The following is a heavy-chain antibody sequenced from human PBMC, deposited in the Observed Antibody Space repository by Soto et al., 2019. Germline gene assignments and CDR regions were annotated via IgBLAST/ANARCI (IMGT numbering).Heavy chain of an antibody. J-gene: IGHJ6*02. Sequence: GGSLRLSCAASGFTFSSYGMHWVRQAPGKGLEWVAVIWYDGSNKYYADSVKGRFTISRDNSKNTLYLQMNSLRAEDTAVYYCARVISYYSNFLYGMDVWGQGTTVTVSS. CDR2: IWYDGSNK. V-gene: IGHV3-33*01. CDR3: ARVISYYSNFLYGMDV. D-gene: IGHD4-4*01. CDR1: GFTFSSYG.